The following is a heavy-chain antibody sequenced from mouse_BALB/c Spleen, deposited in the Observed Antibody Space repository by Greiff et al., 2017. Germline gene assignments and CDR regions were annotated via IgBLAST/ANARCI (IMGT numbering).Heavy chain of an antibody. CDR3: ARARGLREFAY. V-gene: IGHV5-17*02. D-gene: IGHD2-4*01. Sequence: EVQGVESGGGLVQPGGSRKLSCAASGFTFSSFGMHWVRQAPEKGLEWVAYISSGSSTIYYADTVKGRFTISRDNPKNTLFLQMTGLRSEDTAMYYCARARGLREFAYWGQGTLVTVSA. J-gene: IGHJ3*01. CDR2: ISSGSSTI. CDR1: GFTFSSFG.